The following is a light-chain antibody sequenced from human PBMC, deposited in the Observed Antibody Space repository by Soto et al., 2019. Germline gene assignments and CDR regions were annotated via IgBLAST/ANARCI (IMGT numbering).Light chain of an antibody. J-gene: IGLJ3*02. V-gene: IGLV1-40*01. CDR1: SSNIGAGYD. CDR2: GNS. Sequence: QSVLTQPPSVSGAPGQRVTISCTGSSSNIGAGYDVHWYQQLPGTAPKLLIYGNSNRPSGVPDRFSGSKSGTSASLAITGLQVEDEAAYSRLSYDSSLGGLWVFGGGTRLTVL. CDR3: LSYDSSLGGLWV.